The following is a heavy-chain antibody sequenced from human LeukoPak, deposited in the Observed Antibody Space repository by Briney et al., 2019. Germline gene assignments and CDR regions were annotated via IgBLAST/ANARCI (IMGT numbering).Heavy chain of an antibody. Sequence: SETLSLTCTVSGGSISSYFWSWIRQPPGKGLEWIGYIYYSGSTSYNPSLKSRVTISVDTSKNQFSLKLSSVTAADTAVYYCARAMRGYSYGLFDYWGQGTLVTVSS. CDR1: GGSISSYF. V-gene: IGHV4-59*01. D-gene: IGHD5-18*01. CDR3: ARAMRGYSYGLFDY. J-gene: IGHJ4*02. CDR2: IYYSGST.